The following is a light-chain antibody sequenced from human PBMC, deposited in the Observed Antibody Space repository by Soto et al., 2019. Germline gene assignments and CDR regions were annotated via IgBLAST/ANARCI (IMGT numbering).Light chain of an antibody. V-gene: IGLV2-14*01. CDR2: EVS. CDR3: SSYTSSSTVV. Sequence: QSAPTQPASVSGSPGQSITISCTGTSSDVGGYNYVSWYQQHPGKAPKLMIYEVSNRPSGVSNRFSGSKSGNTASLTISGLQAEDEADYYCSSYTSSSTVVFGGGIKLTVL. J-gene: IGLJ2*01. CDR1: SSDVGGYNY.